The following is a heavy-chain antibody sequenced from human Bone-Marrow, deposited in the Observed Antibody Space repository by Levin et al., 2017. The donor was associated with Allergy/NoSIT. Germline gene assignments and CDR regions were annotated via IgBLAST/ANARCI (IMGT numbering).Heavy chain of an antibody. V-gene: IGHV3-21*01. CDR2: ISSSSSYI. CDR3: ARSEEAIPMYGMDV. CDR1: GFTFSSYS. Sequence: GESLKISCAASGFTFSSYSMNWVRQAPGKGLEWVSSISSSSSYIYYADSVKGRFTISRDNAKNSLYLQMNSLRAEDTAVYYCARSEEAIPMYGMDVWGQGTTVTVSS. J-gene: IGHJ6*02.